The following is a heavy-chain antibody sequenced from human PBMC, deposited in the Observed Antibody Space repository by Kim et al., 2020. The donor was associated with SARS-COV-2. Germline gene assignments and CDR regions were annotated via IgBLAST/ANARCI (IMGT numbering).Heavy chain of an antibody. CDR1: GFTFSSYG. CDR2: IWYDGSNK. CDR3: AREGIAAAGTGGGMDV. J-gene: IGHJ6*02. D-gene: IGHD6-13*01. Sequence: GGSLRLSCAASGFTFSSYGMHWVRQAPGKGLEWVAVIWYDGSNKYYADSVKGRFTISRDNSKNTLYLQMNSLRADDTAVYYCAREGIAAAGTGGGMDVWGQGTTVTVSS. V-gene: IGHV3-33*01.